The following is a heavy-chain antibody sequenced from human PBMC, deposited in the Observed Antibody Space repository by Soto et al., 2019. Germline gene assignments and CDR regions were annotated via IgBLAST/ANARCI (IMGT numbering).Heavy chain of an antibody. CDR3: ARGYFDSGHGYDL. V-gene: IGHV5-51*01. D-gene: IGHD3-10*01. J-gene: IGHJ5*02. Sequence: GESLKISCKGPGHLFNNHWIGWVRQTPGKGLEWMGLIFTRDSETKTSPSFQGHVSFSVDNSINTVYLQWTSLKTTDTGIYFCARGYFDSGHGYDLWGQGTLVTVSS. CDR2: IFTRDSET. CDR1: GHLFNNHW.